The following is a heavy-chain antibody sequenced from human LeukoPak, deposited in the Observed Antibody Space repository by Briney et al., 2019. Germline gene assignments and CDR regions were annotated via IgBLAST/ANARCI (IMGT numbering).Heavy chain of an antibody. J-gene: IGHJ6*03. Sequence: GASVKVSCKASGYTFTGYYMHWVRQAPGQGLEWMGWINPNSGGTNYAQKFQGRVTMTRDTSISTAYMELSRLRSDDTAVYYCARTQYSSGWYGHYYMDVWGKGTTVTVSS. CDR3: ARTQYSSGWYGHYYMDV. D-gene: IGHD6-19*01. CDR2: INPNSGGT. CDR1: GYTFTGYY. V-gene: IGHV1-2*02.